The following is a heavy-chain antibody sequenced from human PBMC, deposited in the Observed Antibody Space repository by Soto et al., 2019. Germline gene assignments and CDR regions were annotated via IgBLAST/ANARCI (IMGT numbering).Heavy chain of an antibody. CDR1: DRYISTGFYF. J-gene: IGHJ4*02. D-gene: IGHD6-13*01. Sequence: TLAPTCRVSDRYISTGFYFWSWGRQSPGRGLDWIGHLYSSGTAYYHPSLTSRVTIAVDASNNQFSLKLTPVTAANTAVYYCASRQQHVALVEYWGQGTLVTVSS. V-gene: IGHV4-30-4*01. CDR2: LYSSGTA. CDR3: ASRQQHVALVEY.